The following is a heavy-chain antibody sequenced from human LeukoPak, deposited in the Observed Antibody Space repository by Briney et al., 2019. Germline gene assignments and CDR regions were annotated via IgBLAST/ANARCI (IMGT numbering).Heavy chain of an antibody. CDR3: ARAYSPTSWGLAAADYYYMDV. Sequence: GASVKVSCKASGYNVTDHYTHWVRQAPGQGLEWMGRINPNSGGTNYAQKFKGRVTMTRDTSISTAYMELSRLRSDDTAVYYRARAYSPTSWGLAAADYYYMDVWGKGTTVTVSS. D-gene: IGHD6-13*01. CDR1: GYNVTDHY. V-gene: IGHV1-2*06. CDR2: INPNSGGT. J-gene: IGHJ6*03.